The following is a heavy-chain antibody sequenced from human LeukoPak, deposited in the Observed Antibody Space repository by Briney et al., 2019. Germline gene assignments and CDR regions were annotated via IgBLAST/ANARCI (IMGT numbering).Heavy chain of an antibody. V-gene: IGHV1-2*02. D-gene: IGHD3-10*01. CDR1: GYTFTGHY. J-gene: IGHJ4*02. CDR2: INPNSGGT. Sequence: ASVKVSCKASGYTFTGHYMHWVRQAPGQGLEWMGWINPNSGGTNYAQKFQGRVTMTRDTSISTAYMELSRLRSDDTAVYYCARVFRAVVRGALDYWGQGTLVTVSS. CDR3: ARVFRAVVRGALDY.